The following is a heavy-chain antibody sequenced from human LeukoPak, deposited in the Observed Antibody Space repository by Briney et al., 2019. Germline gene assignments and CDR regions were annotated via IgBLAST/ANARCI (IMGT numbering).Heavy chain of an antibody. Sequence: SGGSLRLSCAASGLIFSRYEMNCVRQAPGKGLEWVSYISSSGNTMYYADSVKGRFTISRDNAKSSLYLQIHSLRAEDTAVYYCARVANQKHYFDYWGQGTLVTVSS. D-gene: IGHD2-21*01. CDR2: ISSSGNTM. CDR3: ARVANQKHYFDY. J-gene: IGHJ4*02. V-gene: IGHV3-48*03. CDR1: GLIFSRYE.